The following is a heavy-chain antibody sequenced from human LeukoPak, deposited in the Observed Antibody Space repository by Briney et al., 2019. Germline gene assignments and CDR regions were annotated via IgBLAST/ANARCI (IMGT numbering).Heavy chain of an antibody. CDR3: AKDPGRRGPSHFDY. Sequence: GRSLRLSCAASGFIFSSYGMHWVRQAPGKGLEWVAFIRYDGSNKYYADSVKGRFTIPRDNSKNTVNLQMNSLRPEDRAMYYCAKDPGRRGPSHFDYWGQGTLVTVSS. CDR1: GFIFSSYG. D-gene: IGHD2-2*01. J-gene: IGHJ4*02. CDR2: IRYDGSNK. V-gene: IGHV3-30*02.